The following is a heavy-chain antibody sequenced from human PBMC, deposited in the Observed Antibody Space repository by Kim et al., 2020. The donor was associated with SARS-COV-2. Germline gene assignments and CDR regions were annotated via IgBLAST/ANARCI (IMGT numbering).Heavy chain of an antibody. CDR2: K. D-gene: IGHD5-12*01. J-gene: IGHJ4*02. V-gene: IGHV2-70*01. Sequence: KNYRTSLKPRLTISKDTSKNQVGLTMTNMDRVDTATYYCARISSHIVASDYWGQGTLVTVSS. CDR3: ARISSHIVASDY.